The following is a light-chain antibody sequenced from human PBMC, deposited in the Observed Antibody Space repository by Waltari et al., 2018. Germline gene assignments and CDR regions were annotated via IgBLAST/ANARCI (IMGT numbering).Light chain of an antibody. Sequence: DIQMTQSPSTLSASVGDRVTITCRASQSISDWLAWYQQKPGKAPKLLIYKASSLESGVPSRFSGNGSGTEFTLTISSLQPDDFATYYCQPYNSYSIMFGQGTRLEIK. CDR3: QPYNSYSIM. CDR1: QSISDW. CDR2: KAS. V-gene: IGKV1-5*03. J-gene: IGKJ5*01.